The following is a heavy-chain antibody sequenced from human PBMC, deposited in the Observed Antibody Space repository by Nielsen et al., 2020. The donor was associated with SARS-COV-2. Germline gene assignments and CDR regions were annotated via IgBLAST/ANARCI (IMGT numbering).Heavy chain of an antibody. CDR1: GYTFTSYG. CDR2: ISAYNGNT. V-gene: IGHV1-18*04. Sequence: ASVKVSCKASGYTFTSYGISWVRQAPGQGLEWMGWISAYNGNTNYAQKLQGRVTITADKSTSTAYMELSSLRSEDTAVYYCAREGSYSSSWYINYWGQGTLVTVSS. CDR3: AREGSYSSSWYINY. D-gene: IGHD6-13*01. J-gene: IGHJ4*02.